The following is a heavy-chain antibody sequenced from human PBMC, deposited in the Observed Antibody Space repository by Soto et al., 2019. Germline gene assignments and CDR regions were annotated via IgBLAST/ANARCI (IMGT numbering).Heavy chain of an antibody. V-gene: IGHV1-18*01. J-gene: IGHJ4*02. CDR2: ISAYNGKT. CDR3: ARLKEDGYNQAY. CDR1: NYTFGNYA. D-gene: IGHD2-21*01. Sequence: QVQLVQSGAEVNKPGASVKVSCKGFNYTFGNYAISWVRQAPGQGLEWLGWISAYNGKTRYAPKFQDRVSMTTDTPTSTAYMGLKNLRSDDTGIYYCARLKEDGYNQAYWGQGTLVIVSS.